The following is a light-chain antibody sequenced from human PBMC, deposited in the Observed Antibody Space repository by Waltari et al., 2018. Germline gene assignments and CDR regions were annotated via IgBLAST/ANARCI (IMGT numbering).Light chain of an antibody. CDR1: QSVWRT. J-gene: IGKJ1*01. CDR3: QKYGTLPAT. V-gene: IGKV3-20*01. Sequence: EIVLTQSPGTLSLSPGERATLYCRASQSVWRTLAWYQQKPGQAPRLLIYDASSRATGVPDRFSGSGSGTDFSLTISRLEPEDFAVYYCQKYGTLPATFGQGTTVEIK. CDR2: DAS.